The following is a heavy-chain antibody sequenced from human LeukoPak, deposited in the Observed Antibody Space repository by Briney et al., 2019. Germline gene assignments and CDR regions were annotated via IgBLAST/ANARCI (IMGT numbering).Heavy chain of an antibody. CDR1: GFTFSSYW. Sequence: GGSLRLSCEASGFTFSSYWMSWVRQAPGKGLEWVANIKQAGSEKYYVDSVKGRFTISRDNAKNSLYPQMNSLRAEDTAVYYCARDKDVGPTILVYWGQGTLVTVSS. D-gene: IGHD1-26*01. CDR3: ARDKDVGPTILVY. V-gene: IGHV3-7*01. J-gene: IGHJ4*02. CDR2: IKQAGSEK.